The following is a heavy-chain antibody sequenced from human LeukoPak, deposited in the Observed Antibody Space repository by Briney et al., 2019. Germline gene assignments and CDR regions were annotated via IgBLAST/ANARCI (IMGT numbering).Heavy chain of an antibody. Sequence: PSETLSLTCTVSGGSISSYYWSWIRQPAGKGLEWIGRIYTSGSTNYNPSLKSRVTMSVDTSKNQFSLKLSPVTAADTAVYYCARDTYYYDSSGYNDAFDIWGQGTMVTVSS. V-gene: IGHV4-4*07. J-gene: IGHJ3*02. D-gene: IGHD3-22*01. CDR2: IYTSGST. CDR3: ARDTYYYDSSGYNDAFDI. CDR1: GGSISSYY.